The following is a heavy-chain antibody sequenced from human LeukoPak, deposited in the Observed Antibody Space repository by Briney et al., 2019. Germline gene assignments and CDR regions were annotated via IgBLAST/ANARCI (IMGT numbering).Heavy chain of an antibody. Sequence: PGGSLRLSCAASGFTFSSYSMNWVRQAPGKGLEWVSSISSSSSYIYYADSVKGRFTTSRDNAKNSLYLQMNSLRAEDTAVYYCARVYYDSSGYTHFDYWGQGTLVTVSS. J-gene: IGHJ4*02. CDR1: GFTFSSYS. D-gene: IGHD3-22*01. CDR3: ARVYYDSSGYTHFDY. CDR2: ISSSSSYI. V-gene: IGHV3-21*01.